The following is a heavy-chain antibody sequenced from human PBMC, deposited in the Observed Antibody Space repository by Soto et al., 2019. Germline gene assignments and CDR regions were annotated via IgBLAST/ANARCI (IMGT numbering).Heavy chain of an antibody. D-gene: IGHD6-13*01. CDR1: GGSISSYY. CDR3: ARVWSYSSSWYFDY. V-gene: IGHV4-59*01. CDR2: IYYSGST. J-gene: IGHJ4*02. Sequence: KPSETLSLTCTVSGGSISSYYWSWIRQPPGKGLEWIGYIYYSGSTNYNPSLKSRVTISVDTSKNQFSLKLSSVTAADTAVYYCARVWSYSSSWYFDYWGQGTLVTVSS.